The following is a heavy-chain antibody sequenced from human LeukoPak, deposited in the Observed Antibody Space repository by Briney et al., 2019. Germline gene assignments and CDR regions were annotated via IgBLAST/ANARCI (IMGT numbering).Heavy chain of an antibody. CDR3: ARCWYSSGCYWYFDL. V-gene: IGHV4-4*07. CDR2: IYTSGST. CDR1: GGSISSYY. Sequence: PSETLTLTCTVSGGSISSYYRSWIRQPAGKGLEWIGRIYTSGSTNYNPSPKSRVTMSVDTSKNQFSLKLSSVTAADTAVYYCARCWYSSGCYWYFDLWGRGTLVSVSS. J-gene: IGHJ2*01. D-gene: IGHD6-19*01.